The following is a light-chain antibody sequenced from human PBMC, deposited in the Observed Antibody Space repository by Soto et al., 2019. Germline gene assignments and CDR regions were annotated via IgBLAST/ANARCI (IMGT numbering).Light chain of an antibody. J-gene: IGKJ2*01. CDR2: KAS. V-gene: IGKV1-5*03. CDR3: QQYNSVLYT. CDR1: QSISSW. Sequence: DIQMTQSPSTLSASVGDRVTITCRASQSISSWLAWYQQKPGKAPKLLIYKASSLESGVPSRFSGSGSGTEFTLTISSLQPDYFSTYYCQQYNSVLYTFGQGTKVDIK.